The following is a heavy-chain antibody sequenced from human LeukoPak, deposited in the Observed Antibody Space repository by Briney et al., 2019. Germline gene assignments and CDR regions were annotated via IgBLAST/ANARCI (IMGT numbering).Heavy chain of an antibody. D-gene: IGHD3-22*01. CDR2: ISSSSSTI. Sequence: GGSLRLSCAASGSTFSSYSMNWVRQAPGKGLEWVSYISSSSSTIYYADSVKGRFTISRDNAKNSLYLQMNSLRAEDTAVYYCARGQAQYYYDLGYWGQGTLVTVSS. CDR1: GSTFSSYS. V-gene: IGHV3-48*01. CDR3: ARGQAQYYYDLGY. J-gene: IGHJ4*02.